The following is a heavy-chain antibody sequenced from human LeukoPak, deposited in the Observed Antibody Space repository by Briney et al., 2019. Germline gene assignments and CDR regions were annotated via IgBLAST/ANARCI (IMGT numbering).Heavy chain of an antibody. J-gene: IGHJ4*02. D-gene: IGHD3-3*01. V-gene: IGHV1-18*01. CDR3: ARAGPTWSGYSGLVDY. CDR2: ISAYNGNT. Sequence: ASVKVSCKASGYTFTSYGISWVRQAPGQGLEWMGCISAYNGNTNYAQKVQGRVTMTTDTSTSTAYMELRSLRSDDTAVYYCARAGPTWSGYSGLVDYWGQGTLVTVSS. CDR1: GYTFTSYG.